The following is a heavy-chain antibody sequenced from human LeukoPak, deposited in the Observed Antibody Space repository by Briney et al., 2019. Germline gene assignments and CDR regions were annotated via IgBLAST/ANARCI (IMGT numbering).Heavy chain of an antibody. J-gene: IGHJ4*02. Sequence: SETLSLTCTVSGVTISSYYWNWVRQPPGKGLGWIGYIHDSGTTKYNPALNSRATISVETSKNQFALKLSSVADADTAVYYCARWYYSGWAFDYWGQGTLVTGSS. D-gene: IGHD6-19*01. V-gene: IGHV4-59*08. CDR2: IHDSGTT. CDR1: GVTISSYY. CDR3: ARWYYSGWAFDY.